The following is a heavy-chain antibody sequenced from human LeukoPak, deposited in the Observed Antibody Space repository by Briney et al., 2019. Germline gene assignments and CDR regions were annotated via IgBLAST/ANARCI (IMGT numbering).Heavy chain of an antibody. Sequence: SETLSLTCAVYGGSFSGYYWSWIRQPPGKGLEWIGEINHSGSTNYNPSLKSRVTISVDTSKNQFSLKLSSVTAADTAVYYCARGRVSTIYSSLYNWFDPWGQGTLVTVSS. CDR2: INHSGST. CDR3: ARGRVSTIYSSLYNWFDP. CDR1: GGSFSGYY. V-gene: IGHV4-34*01. D-gene: IGHD6-6*01. J-gene: IGHJ5*02.